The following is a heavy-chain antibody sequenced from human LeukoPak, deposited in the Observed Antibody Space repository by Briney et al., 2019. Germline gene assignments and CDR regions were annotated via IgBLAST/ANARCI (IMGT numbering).Heavy chain of an antibody. J-gene: IGHJ3*01. D-gene: IGHD1-1*01. V-gene: IGHV4-38-2*02. CDR2: IYHSGST. CDR1: GDSISTSYY. Sequence: SETLSLTCTVSGDSISTSYYWGWIRQPPGKGLEWIGSIYHSGSTYYSPSLKSRVTISVDTSKNQLSLKLNSVTAADTAVYYCARTRGGRDAFDVWGQGTMVTVSS. CDR3: ARTRGGRDAFDV.